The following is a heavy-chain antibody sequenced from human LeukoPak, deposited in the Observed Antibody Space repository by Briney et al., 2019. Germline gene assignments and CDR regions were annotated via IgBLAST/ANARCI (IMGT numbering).Heavy chain of an antibody. V-gene: IGHV3-21*04. CDR1: GFTFSSYS. Sequence: GGSLRLSCAASGFTFSSYSMNWVRQAPGKGLEWVSSISSSSSYIYYADSVKGRFTISRDNAKNSLYLQMNSLRAEDSAVYYCAKALGYYYYYMDVWGKGTTVTVSS. J-gene: IGHJ6*03. CDR2: ISSSSSYI. CDR3: AKALGYYYYYMDV.